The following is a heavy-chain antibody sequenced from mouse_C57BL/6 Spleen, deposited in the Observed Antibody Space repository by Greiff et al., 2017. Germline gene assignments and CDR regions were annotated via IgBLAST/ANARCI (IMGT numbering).Heavy chain of an antibody. J-gene: IGHJ4*01. CDR3: ARTNWDAMDY. CDR1: GYSFTGYY. CDR2: INPSTGGT. Sequence: VQLQQSGPELVKPGASVKISCKASGYSFTGYYMNWVKQSPEKSLEWIGEINPSTGGTTYNQKFKAKATLTVDKSSSTAYMQLKSLTSEDSAVYYCARTNWDAMDYWGQGTSVTVSS. D-gene: IGHD4-1*01. V-gene: IGHV1-42*01.